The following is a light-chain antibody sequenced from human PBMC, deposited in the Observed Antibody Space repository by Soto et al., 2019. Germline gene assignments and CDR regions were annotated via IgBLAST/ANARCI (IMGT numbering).Light chain of an antibody. CDR3: QQYGSSPLVT. CDR1: QSVSSSY. CDR2: GAS. Sequence: EIALTQSPGTLSLSPGERATLSCRASQSVSSSYLARYQQKPGQAPRLLIYGASSRATGIPDRFSGSGSGTDFTLTISRLEPEDFAVYYCQQYGSSPLVTFGQGTRLEIK. V-gene: IGKV3-20*01. J-gene: IGKJ5*01.